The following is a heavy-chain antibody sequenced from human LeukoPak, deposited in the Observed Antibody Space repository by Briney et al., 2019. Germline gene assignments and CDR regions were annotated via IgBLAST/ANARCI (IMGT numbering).Heavy chain of an antibody. D-gene: IGHD6-19*01. CDR3: ARGGIQVSGIDEIDY. Sequence: GGSLRLSCAASGFTFGSYDVHWVRQVTGKGLEWVSAVGISGDTYYAGSVKGRFTISRENAKNSLYLQMNSLTAGDTAVYYCARGGIQVSGIDEIDYWGQGTLVTVSS. V-gene: IGHV3-13*01. J-gene: IGHJ4*02. CDR2: VGISGDT. CDR1: GFTFGSYD.